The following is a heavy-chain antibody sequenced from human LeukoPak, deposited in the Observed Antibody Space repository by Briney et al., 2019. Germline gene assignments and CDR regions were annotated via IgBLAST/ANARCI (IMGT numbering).Heavy chain of an antibody. CDR3: ARDVVPYYYYYMDV. J-gene: IGHJ6*03. CDR1: GFTFSSYA. Sequence: GGSLRLSCAASGFTFSSYAMSWVRQAPGKGLEWVSAISGSGGSTYYADSVTGRFTISRDNSKNTLYLQMISLRADDTAVYYCARDVVPYYYYYMDVWGKGTTVTVSS. D-gene: IGHD2-21*01. CDR2: ISGSGGST. V-gene: IGHV3-23*01.